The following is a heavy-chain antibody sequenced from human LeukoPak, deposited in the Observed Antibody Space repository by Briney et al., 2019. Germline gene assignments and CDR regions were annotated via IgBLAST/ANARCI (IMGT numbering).Heavy chain of an antibody. CDR2: INPNSGGT. CDR1: GYTFTGYY. J-gene: IGHJ4*02. CDR3: ARLGAYCSGGSCNIDY. V-gene: IGHV1-2*02. D-gene: IGHD2-15*01. Sequence: GASVTVSCKASGYTFTGYYMHWVRQAPGQGLEWMGWINPNSGGTNYAQKFQGRVTMTRDTSISTAYMELSRLRSDDTAVYYCARLGAYCSGGSCNIDYWGQGTLVTVSS.